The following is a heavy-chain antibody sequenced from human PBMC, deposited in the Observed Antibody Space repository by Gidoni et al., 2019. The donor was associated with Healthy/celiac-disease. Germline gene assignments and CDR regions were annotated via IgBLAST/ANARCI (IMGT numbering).Heavy chain of an antibody. CDR2: INHSGST. CDR3: ARGQEYSSSYTVLYYYYYYGMDV. J-gene: IGHJ6*02. Sequence: RQPPGKGLEWIGEINHSGSTNYHPSLKSRVTISVDTSKNQFSLKLSSVTAADTAVYYCARGQEYSSSYTVLYYYYYYGMDVWGQGTTVTVSS. V-gene: IGHV4-34*01. D-gene: IGHD6-6*01.